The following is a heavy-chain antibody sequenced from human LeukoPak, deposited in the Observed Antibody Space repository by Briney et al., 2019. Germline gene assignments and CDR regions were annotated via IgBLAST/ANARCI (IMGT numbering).Heavy chain of an antibody. V-gene: IGHV3-23*01. CDR3: AKGRTAYCSSTSCYTIDY. J-gene: IGHJ4*02. CDR2: TSGSGGST. Sequence: GGSLRLSCAASGFIFSTYDMSWVRQAPGKGLEWVSGTSGSGGSTYYADSVKGRFTISRDNSKNTLYLQMNSLRAEDTAVYYCAKGRTAYCSSTSCYTIDYWGQGTLVTVSS. D-gene: IGHD2-2*02. CDR1: GFIFSTYD.